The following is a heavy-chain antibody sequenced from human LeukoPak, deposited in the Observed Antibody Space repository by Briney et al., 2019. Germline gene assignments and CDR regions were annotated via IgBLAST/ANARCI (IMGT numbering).Heavy chain of an antibody. J-gene: IGHJ4*02. Sequence: GASVKVSCKASGGTFSSYAISWVRQAPGQGLEWMGGIIPIFGTANYAQKFQGRVTITTDESTSTAYMELSSLRSEDTAVYYCARDVQSIVVVPAAPDYWGQGTLVTVSS. CDR1: GGTFSSYA. CDR2: IIPIFGTA. V-gene: IGHV1-69*05. CDR3: ARDVQSIVVVPAAPDY. D-gene: IGHD2-2*01.